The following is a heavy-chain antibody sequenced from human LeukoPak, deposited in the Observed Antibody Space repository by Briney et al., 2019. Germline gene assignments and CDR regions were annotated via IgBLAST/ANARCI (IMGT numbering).Heavy chain of an antibody. J-gene: IGHJ4*02. V-gene: IGHV3-23*01. CDR1: GFTFSSYG. CDR2: ICNSGGST. CDR3: ASHSAYGGNPEESYFDY. Sequence: GRTLRLSYASSGFTFSSYGMSWVRQAPGKGLVWVSDICNSGGSTYYADSVKGRFTISRDNSKNTLYMQMNSLRAEDTAVYYCASHSAYGGNPEESYFDYWGQGTLVTVSS. D-gene: IGHD4-23*01.